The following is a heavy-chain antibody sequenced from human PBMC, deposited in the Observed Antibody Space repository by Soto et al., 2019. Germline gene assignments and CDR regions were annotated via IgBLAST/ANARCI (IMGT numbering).Heavy chain of an antibody. J-gene: IGHJ6*02. CDR2: INPNSGGT. Sequence: QVPLVQSGAEVKKPGASVKVSCKASGYTFTGYYMHWVRQAPGQGLEWMGWINPNSGGTNYAQKFQGWVTMTRDTSISTAYMELSRLRSDDTAVYYCARDPSTGAAAGENYYYYGMDVWGQGTTVTVSS. CDR1: GYTFTGYY. V-gene: IGHV1-2*04. D-gene: IGHD6-13*01. CDR3: ARDPSTGAAAGENYYYYGMDV.